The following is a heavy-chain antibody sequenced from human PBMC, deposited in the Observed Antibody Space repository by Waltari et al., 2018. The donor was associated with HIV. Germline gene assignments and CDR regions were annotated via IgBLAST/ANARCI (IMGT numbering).Heavy chain of an antibody. CDR2: INGDGSAT. J-gene: IGHJ4*02. Sequence: EVQLVESGGGLVQPGGSLRLSCAASGFNFSDFWMHWVRQAPGKGLVWVSRINGDGSATRYADSVKGRFTISRDNAKNTLYLQMNSLRAEDTAVYYCTRSIPGDYYYWGQGTLVTVSS. CDR1: GFNFSDFW. V-gene: IGHV3-74*01. CDR3: TRSIPGDYYY. D-gene: IGHD3-16*01.